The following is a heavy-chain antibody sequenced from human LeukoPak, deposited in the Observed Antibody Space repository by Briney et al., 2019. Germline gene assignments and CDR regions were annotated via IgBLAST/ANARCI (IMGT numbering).Heavy chain of an antibody. V-gene: IGHV3-48*03. CDR1: GFTFSDYE. D-gene: IGHD3-10*02. Sequence: GGSLRLSCAASGFTFSDYEMNWVRQAPGKGLEWVSYISSSGSTIYYADSVKGRFTISRDNAKNSLYLQMNSLRAEDTAVYYCAELGITMIGGVWGKGTTVTISS. CDR2: ISSSGSTI. CDR3: AELGITMIGGV. J-gene: IGHJ6*04.